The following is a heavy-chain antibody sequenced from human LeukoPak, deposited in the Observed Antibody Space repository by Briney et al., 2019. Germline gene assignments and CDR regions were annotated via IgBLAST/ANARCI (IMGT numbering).Heavy chain of an antibody. D-gene: IGHD6-19*01. CDR1: GGSFSGYY. CDR3: ARAVAGKKYFQH. Sequence: PSETLSLTCAVYGGSFSGYYWSWIRQPPGKGLEWIGEINHSGSTNYNPSLKSRVTISVDTSKNQFSLKLSSVTAADTAVYYRARAVAGKKYFQHWGQGTLVTVSS. V-gene: IGHV4-34*01. CDR2: INHSGST. J-gene: IGHJ1*01.